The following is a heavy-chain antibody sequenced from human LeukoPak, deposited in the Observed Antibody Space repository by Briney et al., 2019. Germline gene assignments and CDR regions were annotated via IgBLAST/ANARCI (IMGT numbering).Heavy chain of an antibody. J-gene: IGHJ5*02. CDR1: GYTFTSYD. V-gene: IGHV1-2*02. CDR3: ARGDSDLGWFDP. D-gene: IGHD3-22*01. CDR2: INPNSGGT. Sequence: ASVKVSCKASGYTFTSYDINWVRQATGQGLEWMGWINPNSGGTNYAQKFQGRVTMTRDTSISTAYMELSRLRSDDTAVYYCARGDSDLGWFDPWGQGTLVTVSS.